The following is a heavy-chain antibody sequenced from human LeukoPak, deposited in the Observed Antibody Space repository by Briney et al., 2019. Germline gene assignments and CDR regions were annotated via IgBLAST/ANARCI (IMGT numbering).Heavy chain of an antibody. V-gene: IGHV4-31*03. CDR3: ARARCSSTSCYTHWFDP. J-gene: IGHJ5*02. D-gene: IGHD2-2*02. Sequence: SQTLSLTCTVSGGSISSGGYYWSWIRRHPGKGLEWIGYIYYSGSTYYNPSLKSRVTISVDTSKNQFSLKLSSVTAADTAVYYCARARCSSTSCYTHWFDPWGQGTLVTVSS. CDR2: IYYSGST. CDR1: GGSISSGGYY.